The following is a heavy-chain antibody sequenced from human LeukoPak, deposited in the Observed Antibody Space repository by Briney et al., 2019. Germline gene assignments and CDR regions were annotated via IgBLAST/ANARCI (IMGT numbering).Heavy chain of an antibody. CDR3: AARNPGDSSSWSFDP. Sequence: NPSETLSLTCTVSGGSISSYYWSWIRQPPGKGLEWIGYIYYSGSTNYNPSLKSRVTISVDTSKNQFSLKLSSVTAADTAVYYCAARNPGDSSSWSFDPWGQGTLVTVSS. J-gene: IGHJ5*02. D-gene: IGHD6-13*01. CDR1: GGSISSYY. CDR2: IYYSGST. V-gene: IGHV4-59*01.